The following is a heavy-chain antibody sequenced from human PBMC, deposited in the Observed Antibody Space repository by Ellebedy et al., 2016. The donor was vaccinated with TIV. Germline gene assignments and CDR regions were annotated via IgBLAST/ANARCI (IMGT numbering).Heavy chain of an antibody. CDR2: ISGSSSSI. CDR3: ARDRIRGGYVGNWFDP. Sequence: GESLKISCAASGFTFSSYSMNWVRQAPVKGLEWVSYISGSSSSIYYTDSVKGRFTISRDNAKNSLYLQMNSLRAEDTAVYYCARDRIRGGYVGNWFDPWGQGTLVTVSS. J-gene: IGHJ5*02. D-gene: IGHD5-12*01. CDR1: GFTFSSYS. V-gene: IGHV3-48*01.